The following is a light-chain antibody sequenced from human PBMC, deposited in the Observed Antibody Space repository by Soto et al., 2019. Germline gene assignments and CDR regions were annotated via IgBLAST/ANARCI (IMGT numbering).Light chain of an antibody. CDR1: QGISNY. J-gene: IGKJ5*01. Sequence: DIQMTQSPSSLSASVGDRVTITCRASQGISNYLAWYQQKPGKVLNLLIYAASTLQSGVPSRFSGSGSGTDFTLTISSLQPEDVATYYCQKYNSAPSITFGQGTRLEIK. CDR3: QKYNSAPSIT. CDR2: AAS. V-gene: IGKV1-27*01.